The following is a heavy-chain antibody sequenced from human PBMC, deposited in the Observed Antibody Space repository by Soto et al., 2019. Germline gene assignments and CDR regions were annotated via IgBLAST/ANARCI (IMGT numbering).Heavy chain of an antibody. Sequence: SETLSLTCTVSGGSISSYYWSWIRQPPGKGLEWIGYIYYSGSTNYNPSLKSRVTISVDTSKNQFSLRLSSVTAADTAVYYWARLEPPNVMDVWGKGTTVTVSS. J-gene: IGHJ6*04. V-gene: IGHV4-59*01. D-gene: IGHD1-1*01. CDR2: IYYSGST. CDR3: ARLEPPNVMDV. CDR1: GGSISSYY.